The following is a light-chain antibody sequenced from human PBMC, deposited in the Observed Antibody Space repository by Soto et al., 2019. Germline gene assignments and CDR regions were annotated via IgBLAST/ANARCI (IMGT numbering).Light chain of an antibody. Sequence: IVLIQSLATLPLTHGERATLSCRVSQSVGSYLAWYQPKPGQAPRLLISDAANRATGIPARFSGRGSETDFTLTISCLDPEDSGVYYCQQRRKWPSLTSFGGT. J-gene: IGKJ4*01. CDR3: QQRRKWPSLT. CDR1: QSVGSY. V-gene: IGKV3-11*01. CDR2: DAA.